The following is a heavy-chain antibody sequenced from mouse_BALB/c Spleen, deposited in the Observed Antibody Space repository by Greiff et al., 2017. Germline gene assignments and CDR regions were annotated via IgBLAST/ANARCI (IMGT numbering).Heavy chain of an antibody. CDR2: IFPGDGST. Sequence: QVQLQQSGAELVKPGASVKLSCKASGYTFTSYDLTWVRQWPEQGLEWIGWIFPGDGSTKYNEKFKGKATLTTDKSSSTAYMQLSSLTSEDSAVYFCARWDYGSSYFDNWGKGNTLTVS. CDR3: ARWDYGSSYFDN. J-gene: IGHJ2*01. D-gene: IGHD1-1*01. V-gene: IGHV1S56*01. CDR1: GYTFTSYD.